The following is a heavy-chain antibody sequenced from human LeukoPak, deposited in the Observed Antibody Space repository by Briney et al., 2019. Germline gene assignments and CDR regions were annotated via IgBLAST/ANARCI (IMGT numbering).Heavy chain of an antibody. V-gene: IGHV3-43D*03. CDR3: AKEYGSGSYPYFDY. CDR1: GFTFDDYA. J-gene: IGHJ4*02. CDR2: ISWDGGST. D-gene: IGHD3-10*01. Sequence: PGRSLRLSCAASGFTFDDYAMHWVRQAPGKGLEWVSLISWDGGSTYYADSVKGRFTISRDNSKNSLYLQMNSLRAEDTALYYCAKEYGSGSYPYFDYWGQGTLVTVSS.